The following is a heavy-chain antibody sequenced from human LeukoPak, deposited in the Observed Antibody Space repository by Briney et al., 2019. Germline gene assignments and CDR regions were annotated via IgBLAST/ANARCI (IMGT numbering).Heavy chain of an antibody. D-gene: IGHD7-27*01. CDR3: ARAADWGSRYFDY. Sequence: SETLSLTCTVSGGSISSSSYYWGWIRQPPGKGLEWIGEINHSGSTNYNPSLKSRVTISVDTSKNQFSLKLSSVTAADTAVYYCARAADWGSRYFDYWGQGTLVTVSS. CDR2: INHSGST. J-gene: IGHJ4*02. CDR1: GGSISSSSYY. V-gene: IGHV4-39*07.